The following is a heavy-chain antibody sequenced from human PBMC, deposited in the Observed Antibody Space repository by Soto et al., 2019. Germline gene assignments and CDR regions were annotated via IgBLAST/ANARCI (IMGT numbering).Heavy chain of an antibody. Sequence: QLQLQESGPGLVKPSETLSLTCTVSGGSISSAGYYWGWLRQPPGKGLEWIGSMYYSGSTYYNPSLKSRVTISVDTSKNQFSLELTSVTAADTAVYYCARHGVYFDSWGQGILVTVSS. CDR3: ARHGVYFDS. CDR1: GGSISSAGYY. CDR2: MYYSGST. V-gene: IGHV4-39*01. J-gene: IGHJ4*02. D-gene: IGHD3-16*01.